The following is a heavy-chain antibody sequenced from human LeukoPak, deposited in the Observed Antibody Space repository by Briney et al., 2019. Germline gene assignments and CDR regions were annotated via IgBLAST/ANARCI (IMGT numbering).Heavy chain of an antibody. D-gene: IGHD4-17*01. CDR2: INQDGSEE. CDR3: ARSVYVDYYSDY. Sequence: GGSLRLSCAASGFTFSSYWMSWIRQAPGKGLEWVANINQDGSEEYYVDSVKGRFTISRDNARNSLFLQMNSLRAEDTAVYYCARSVYVDYYSDYWGQGTLVTVSS. J-gene: IGHJ4*02. V-gene: IGHV3-7*01. CDR1: GFTFSSYW.